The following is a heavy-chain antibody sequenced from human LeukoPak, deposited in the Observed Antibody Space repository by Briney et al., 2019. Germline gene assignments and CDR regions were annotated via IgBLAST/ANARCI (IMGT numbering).Heavy chain of an antibody. D-gene: IGHD3-22*01. J-gene: IGHJ4*02. V-gene: IGHV3-23*01. Sequence: QPGGSLRLSCAASGFTFSSYAMSWVRQAPGKGLEWVSAISGSGGSTYYADSVKGRFTISRDNSKNTLYLQMNSLRAEDTAVYYCAKNSEKNYYDSSGYYFGPYYFDYWGQGTLVTVSS. CDR2: ISGSGGST. CDR1: GFTFSSYA. CDR3: AKNSEKNYYDSSGYYFGPYYFDY.